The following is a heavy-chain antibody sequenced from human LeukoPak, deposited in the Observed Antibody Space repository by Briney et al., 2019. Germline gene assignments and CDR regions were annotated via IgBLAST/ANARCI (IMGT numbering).Heavy chain of an antibody. CDR1: GFTFDDYA. J-gene: IGHJ6*02. CDR3: SKSKGVAVALYYYYGMDV. V-gene: IGHV3-9*01. Sequence: GGSLRLSCAASGFTFDDYAMHWVRQAPGKGLEWVSGISWNSGSICYADSVKGRFTISRDNAKNSLYLQMNSRSAEDTAVDYCSKSKGVAVALYYYYGMDVWGQGTTVTVSS. CDR2: ISWNSGSI. D-gene: IGHD6-19*01.